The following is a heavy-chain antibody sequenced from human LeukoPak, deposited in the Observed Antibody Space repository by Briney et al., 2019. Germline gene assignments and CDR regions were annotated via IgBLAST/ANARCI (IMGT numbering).Heavy chain of an antibody. CDR1: GFPFNAYW. CDR2: IRQDGDTK. Sequence: GGSLRLSCAASGFPFNAYWMTWVRQAPGKGLEWVANIRQDGDTKYYVDSVKGRFTISRDNAMNSLYLQMNSLRAEDTAIYYCARNNDMDVWGQGTTVIVSS. J-gene: IGHJ6*02. V-gene: IGHV3-7*03. D-gene: IGHD1/OR15-1a*01. CDR3: ARNNDMDV.